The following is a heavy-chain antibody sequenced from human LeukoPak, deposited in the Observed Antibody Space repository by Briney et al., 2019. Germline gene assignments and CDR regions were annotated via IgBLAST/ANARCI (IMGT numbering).Heavy chain of an antibody. V-gene: IGHV3-23*01. D-gene: IGHD3-10*01. J-gene: IGHJ4*02. CDR2: ISASGGST. CDR3: AKLSSGMRDY. CDR1: EFTFSNYA. Sequence: GGSLRLSCAASEFTFSNYAMSWVRQAPGKGLEWVSAISASGGSTYYADSVKGRFTISRDNSKSTLYLQMNSLRAEDTAVYFCAKLSSGMRDYWGQGTLVTVSS.